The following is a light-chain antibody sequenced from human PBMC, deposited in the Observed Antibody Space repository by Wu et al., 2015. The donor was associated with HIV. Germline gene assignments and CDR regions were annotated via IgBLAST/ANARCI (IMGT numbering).Light chain of an antibody. CDR3: LQHNSYPWT. CDR1: QGISNY. V-gene: IGKV1-17*03. CDR2: FTS. J-gene: IGKJ1*01. Sequence: DIQMTQSPSVMSASVGDRVTITCRASQGISNYLAWFQQKPGKVPQRLIFFTSSLQSGVPSRFSGSRSGPEFTLTISSLQPEDFATYYCLQHNSYPWTFGQGTQVEI.